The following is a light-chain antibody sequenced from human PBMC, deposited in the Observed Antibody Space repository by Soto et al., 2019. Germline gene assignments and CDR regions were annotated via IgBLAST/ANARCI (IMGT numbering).Light chain of an antibody. CDR2: SNN. V-gene: IGLV1-44*01. CDR3: ATWDDRLNGYV. J-gene: IGLJ1*01. Sequence: QSVLTQPPSVSGTPGQRVTISCSGSNSNIGSNTVTWYQQLPGTAPILLIYSNNQRSSGVPDRFSGSRSGTSGSLAISGLQSEDEADYYCATWDDRLNGYVFGSGTKVTVL. CDR1: NSNIGSNT.